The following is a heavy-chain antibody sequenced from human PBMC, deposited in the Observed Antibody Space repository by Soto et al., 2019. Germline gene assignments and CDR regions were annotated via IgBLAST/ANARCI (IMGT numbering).Heavy chain of an antibody. J-gene: IGHJ6*03. Sequence: EVQLVESGGGLVQPGGSLRLSCAASGFTFSNYWMYWVRQAPGKGLEWVSRINSDGSVSSHADSVKGRLTISRDNVKNTLYLHIDSLRAEDTAVYSCARGDCVGGTCYSLAGSFYYYVDVWGKGTTVTVFS. D-gene: IGHD2-15*01. CDR3: ARGDCVGGTCYSLAGSFYYYVDV. CDR2: INSDGSVS. V-gene: IGHV3-74*02. CDR1: GFTFSNYW.